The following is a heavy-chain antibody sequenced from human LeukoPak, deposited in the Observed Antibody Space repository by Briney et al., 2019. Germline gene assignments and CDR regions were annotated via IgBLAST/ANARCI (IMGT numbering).Heavy chain of an antibody. Sequence: PGGSLRLSCAASGFTFSSYGMSWVRQAPGKGLEWVSATSGSGGSTYYADSVKGRFTISRDNAKNTLDLQMNSLRAEDTAVYYCARGGYGAYMGWGQGMLVTVSS. CDR3: ARGGYGAYMG. J-gene: IGHJ4*02. CDR2: TSGSGGST. CDR1: GFTFSSYG. D-gene: IGHD4-17*01. V-gene: IGHV3-23*01.